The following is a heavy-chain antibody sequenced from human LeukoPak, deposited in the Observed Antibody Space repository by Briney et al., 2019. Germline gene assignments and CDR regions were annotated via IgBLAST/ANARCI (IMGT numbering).Heavy chain of an antibody. CDR1: GYTFTSYY. D-gene: IGHD6-19*01. J-gene: IGHJ3*02. CDR2: INPSGGST. Sequence: ASVKVSCKASGYTFTSYYMHWVRQAPGQGLGWMGIINPSGGSTSYAQKFQGRVTMTRDTSTSTVYMELSSLRSEDTAVYYCARDRIGVAGNGDAFDIWGQGTMVTVSS. CDR3: ARDRIGVAGNGDAFDI. V-gene: IGHV1-46*03.